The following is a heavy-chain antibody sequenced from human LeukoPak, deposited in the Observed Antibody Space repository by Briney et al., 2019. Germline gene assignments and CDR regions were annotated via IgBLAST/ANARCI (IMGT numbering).Heavy chain of an antibody. V-gene: IGHV3-30*02. CDR3: ARDNSVEDTAWWFDP. Sequence: GGSLRLSCAASGFTFSNFGMHWVRQAPGKGLEWVAFIRFDGTSEFYADSVKARFTISRDNSKNTLYLQMNSLRSEDTAVYYCARDNSVEDTAWWFDPWGQGTLVTVSS. CDR1: GFTFSNFG. J-gene: IGHJ5*02. CDR2: IRFDGTSE. D-gene: IGHD4-23*01.